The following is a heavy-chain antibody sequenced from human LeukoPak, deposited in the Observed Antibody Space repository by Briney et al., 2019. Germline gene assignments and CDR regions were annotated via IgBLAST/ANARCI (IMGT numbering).Heavy chain of an antibody. J-gene: IGHJ4*02. D-gene: IGHD2-2*01. CDR1: GFSFSTSW. V-gene: IGHV3-7*01. Sequence: GGSLRLSCAASGFSFSTSWVNWFRQAPGKGLEWVANIRYDGGEKYHVDSVKGRFTISRDNAKNSLYLQMNSLRAEDTAVYYCARMNTLPDWGQGTLVTVSS. CDR3: ARMNTLPD. CDR2: IRYDGGEK.